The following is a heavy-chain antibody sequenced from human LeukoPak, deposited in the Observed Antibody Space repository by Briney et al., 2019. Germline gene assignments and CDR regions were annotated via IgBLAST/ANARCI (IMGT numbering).Heavy chain of an antibody. J-gene: IGHJ3*02. Sequence: GGSLRLSCAAAGFTFSSYEMSWVRQAAGKGLEWVAFISRSGTTMYYADSVKGRFTISRDNAKNSLYLQMNSLRAEDTAVYYCAREIGQLGGAFDIWGEGTMVTVSS. CDR2: ISRSGTTM. CDR1: GFTFSSYE. CDR3: AREIGQLGGAFDI. V-gene: IGHV3-48*03. D-gene: IGHD7-27*01.